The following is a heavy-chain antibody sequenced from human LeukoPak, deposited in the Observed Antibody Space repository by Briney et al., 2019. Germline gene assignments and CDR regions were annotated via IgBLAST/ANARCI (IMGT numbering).Heavy chain of an antibody. CDR2: MNPNGGNT. J-gene: IGHJ2*01. CDR1: GYTFTSYD. Sequence: VASVKVSCKASGYTFTSYDINWVRQATGQGLEWMGWMNPNGGNTGYAQKFQGRVTMTRDTSISTAYMELSSLRSEDTAVYYCTTGTTVPDWYFDLWGRGTLVTVSS. V-gene: IGHV1-8*01. D-gene: IGHD4-17*01. CDR3: TTGTTVPDWYFDL.